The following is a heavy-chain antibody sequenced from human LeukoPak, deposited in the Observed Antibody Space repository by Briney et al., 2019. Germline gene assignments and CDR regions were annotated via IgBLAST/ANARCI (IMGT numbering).Heavy chain of an antibody. D-gene: IGHD3-3*01. CDR3: ARESSTSFWDY. CDR2: IWYDGSNK. Sequence: GRSLRLSCAASGLTFSSYGMHWVRQAPGKGLEWVAVIWYDGSNKYYAGSVKGRFTISRDNSKNSLYLQMNSLRAEDTAVYYCARESSTSFWDYWGQGTLVTVSS. J-gene: IGHJ4*02. CDR1: GLTFSSYG. V-gene: IGHV3-33*01.